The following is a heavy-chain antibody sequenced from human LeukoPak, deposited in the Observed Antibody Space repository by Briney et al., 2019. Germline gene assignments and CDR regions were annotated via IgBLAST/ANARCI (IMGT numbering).Heavy chain of an antibody. Sequence: PSQTLSLTCTVSGGSISSGDYYWSWIRQPPGEGLEWIGSISYSGTTYYNPSLKSRITISLDTSKDQFSLKLTSVTAADTAVYYCARLPDGYRSGGDYWGQGTLVTVSS. V-gene: IGHV4-39*01. CDR1: GGSISSGDYY. D-gene: IGHD5-24*01. CDR3: ARLPDGYRSGGDY. CDR2: ISYSGTT. J-gene: IGHJ4*02.